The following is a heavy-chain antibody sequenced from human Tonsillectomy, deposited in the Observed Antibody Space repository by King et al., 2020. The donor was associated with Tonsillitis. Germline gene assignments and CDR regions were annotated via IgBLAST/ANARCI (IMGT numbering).Heavy chain of an antibody. V-gene: IGHV4-59*01. J-gene: IGHJ4*02. D-gene: IGHD4-17*01. Sequence: QVQLQESGPGLVKPSETLSLTCTVSGSSISSYYWSWIRQPPGKRLEWIGFIYYSGSTNYNPSLKSRVTLSLDTSKNQFSLKLSSVTAADTAVYYCARSRGDYGDHGLDYWGQGTLVTVSS. CDR3: ARSRGDYGDHGLDY. CDR2: IYYSGST. CDR1: GSSISSYY.